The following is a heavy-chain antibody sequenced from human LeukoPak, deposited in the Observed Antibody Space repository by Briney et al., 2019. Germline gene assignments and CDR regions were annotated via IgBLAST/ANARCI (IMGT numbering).Heavy chain of an antibody. CDR1: GFTFDDYG. CDR2: INWNGGST. J-gene: IGHJ4*02. D-gene: IGHD7-27*01. CDR3: ARVYLGLYEDC. Sequence: GGSLRLSCAASGFTFDDYGMSWVRQAPGKGLEWVSGINWNGGSTGYADSVKGRFTISRDNARNSLILQMNSLRAEDTAVYYCARVYLGLYEDCWGQGTLVTVSS. V-gene: IGHV3-20*04.